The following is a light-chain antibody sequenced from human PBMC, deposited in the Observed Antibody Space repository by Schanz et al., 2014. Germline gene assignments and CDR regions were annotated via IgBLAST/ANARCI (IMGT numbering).Light chain of an antibody. J-gene: IGKJ4*01. V-gene: IGKV3-15*01. Sequence: EIVLTQSPGTLSLYPGERATLSCRASQSVNSYLAWYQQKPGQAPRLLIYGASTRATDIPARFSGSGSGTEFTLTISSLQSEDFAVYYCQQYNNWPLSFGGGTKVEIK. CDR2: GAS. CDR1: QSVNSY. CDR3: QQYNNWPLS.